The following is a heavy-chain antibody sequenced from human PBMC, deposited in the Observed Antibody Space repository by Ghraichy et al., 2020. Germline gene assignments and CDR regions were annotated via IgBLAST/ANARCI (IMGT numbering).Heavy chain of an antibody. V-gene: IGHV5-51*01. J-gene: IGHJ4*02. CDR1: GYSFSTYW. CDR3: ARRFNNDWGFDY. CDR2: LHPSASET. D-gene: IGHD7-27*01. Sequence: GESLNISCKGSGYSFSTYWIGWARQMPGKGLEWMGILHPSASETRYSPSFQGQVTISADKSIGTAYLQWSSLKASDTGMYYCARRFNNDWGFDYWGQGTLVTVSS.